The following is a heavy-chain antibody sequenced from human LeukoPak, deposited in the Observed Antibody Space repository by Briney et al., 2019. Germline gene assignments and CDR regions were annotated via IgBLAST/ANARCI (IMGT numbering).Heavy chain of an antibody. V-gene: IGHV1-58*01. J-gene: IGHJ6*02. Sequence: SVKVSCKASGFTFTSSAVQRVRQARGQRLERIGWIVVGSGNTNYAQKFQERVTITRDMSTSTAYMELSSLRSEDTAVYYCAAVSLGNYYYYYGMDVWGQGTTVTVSS. CDR2: IVVGSGNT. CDR1: GFTFTSSA. CDR3: AAVSLGNYYYYYGMDV. D-gene: IGHD3-16*02.